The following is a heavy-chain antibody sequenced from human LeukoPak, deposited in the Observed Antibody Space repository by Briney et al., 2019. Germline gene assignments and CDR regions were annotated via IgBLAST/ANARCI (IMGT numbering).Heavy chain of an antibody. J-gene: IGHJ5*02. V-gene: IGHV1-2*02. CDR1: GYTFTGHY. Sequence: ASVKVSCQASGYTFTGHYMHWVRQAPGQGLEWMGWINPNSGGTKYAQKFQGRVTLTRDTSISTAYMELSRLRCDDTAVYYCARSYDSWSGPPFDPWGQGTLVTVSS. CDR2: INPNSGGT. D-gene: IGHD3-3*01. CDR3: ARSYDSWSGPPFDP.